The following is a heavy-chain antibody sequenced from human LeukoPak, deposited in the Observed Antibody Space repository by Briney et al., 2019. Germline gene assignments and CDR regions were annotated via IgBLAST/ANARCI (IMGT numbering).Heavy chain of an antibody. CDR2: VSGSGGST. D-gene: IGHD3-9*01. Sequence: GGSLRLSCAASGFTFSNYGMSWVRQAPGKGLEWVSAVSGSGGSTYYADSVKGRFIVSRDNSKHTLYLQMSSLRAEDTAVYYCAKDRLFDPYYFDYWGQGTLVTVSS. CDR3: AKDRLFDPYYFDY. CDR1: GFTFSNYG. V-gene: IGHV3-23*01. J-gene: IGHJ4*02.